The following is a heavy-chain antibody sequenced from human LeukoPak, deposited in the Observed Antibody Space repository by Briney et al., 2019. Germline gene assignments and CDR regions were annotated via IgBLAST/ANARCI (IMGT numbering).Heavy chain of an antibody. CDR3: ARESGSVTSEVDFDY. D-gene: IGHD4-17*01. CDR2: ISYDGSKK. Sequence: GGSLRLSCGVSGFTFSSYGMHWVRQAPGKGLEWVAIISYDGSKKYYADSVKGRFTISRDNSKNTLYLQMNSLRVEDTAVYYCARESGSVTSEVDFDYWGQGTLVTVSS. J-gene: IGHJ4*02. V-gene: IGHV3-30*03. CDR1: GFTFSSYG.